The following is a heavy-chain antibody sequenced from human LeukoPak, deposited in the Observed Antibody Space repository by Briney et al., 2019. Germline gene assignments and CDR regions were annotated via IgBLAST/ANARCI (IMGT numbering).Heavy chain of an antibody. D-gene: IGHD1-26*01. CDR2: FYIGGNT. CDR3: AKVLSGSQDY. CDR1: GLTVSSHY. J-gene: IGHJ4*02. Sequence: GGSLRLSCAASGLTVSSHYMSWVRQAPGKGLEWVSAFYIGGNTYYADSVKGRFTISRDDSKNTLYLQMDSLRAEDTAVYYCAKVLSGSQDYWGQGTLVTVFS. V-gene: IGHV3-66*01.